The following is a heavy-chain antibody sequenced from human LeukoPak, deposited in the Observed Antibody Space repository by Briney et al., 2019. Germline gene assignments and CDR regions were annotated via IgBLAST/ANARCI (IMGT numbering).Heavy chain of an antibody. J-gene: IGHJ4*02. CDR2: IQYDGSNE. CDR1: RFTFSSYG. Sequence: GGSLRLSCAASRFTFSSYGMHWVRQAPGKGLEWVAYIQYDGSNEQYADSVKGRFSISRDSSKNILYLQMNSLRAEDTAVYYCTTAIRTLVPISYWGQGTLVTVSS. V-gene: IGHV3-30*02. D-gene: IGHD6-13*01. CDR3: TTAIRTLVPISY.